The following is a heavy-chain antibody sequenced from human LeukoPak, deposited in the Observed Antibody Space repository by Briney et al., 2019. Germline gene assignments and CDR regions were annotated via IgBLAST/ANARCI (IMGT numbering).Heavy chain of an antibody. J-gene: IGHJ4*02. CDR2: VSADGDYT. CDR3: AKRRYCDDINCRDFDC. D-gene: IGHD2-15*01. CDR1: GFTFSSYA. Sequence: PGGSLRLSCAASGFTFSSYAMSWVRQAPGQGLEWVSAVSADGDYTYYADSVKGRFSISRDNSKNTLYLQMNSLRAGDTAVYYCAKRRYCDDINCRDFDCWGQGTLVTVSP. V-gene: IGHV3-23*01.